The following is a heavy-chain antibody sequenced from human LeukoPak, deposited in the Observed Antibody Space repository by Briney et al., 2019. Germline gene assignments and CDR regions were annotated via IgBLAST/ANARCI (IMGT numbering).Heavy chain of an antibody. CDR1: GVSITDFY. Sequence: SETLSLTCTVSGVSITDFYWSWIRQPPGKGLEWIASVYHTGTTYHNPSLKSRVTLAVDTSKNQFSLNLRSLSAADTAVYYCARQVGGSSGWFDYWGQGTLVTVSS. CDR2: VYHTGTT. CDR3: ARQVGGSSGWFDY. V-gene: IGHV4-59*04. J-gene: IGHJ4*02. D-gene: IGHD6-19*01.